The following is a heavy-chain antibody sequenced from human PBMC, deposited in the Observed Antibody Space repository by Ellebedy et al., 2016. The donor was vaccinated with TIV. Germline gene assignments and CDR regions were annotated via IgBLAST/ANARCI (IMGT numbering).Heavy chain of an antibody. J-gene: IGHJ3*02. CDR1: GYIFRSYW. V-gene: IGHV5-51*01. CDR3: ARHPQESSGYLDAFDI. Sequence: GESLKISCQGSGYIFRSYWIGWVRQMPGKGLEWMGIIYPADSATRYSPSFQGQVTISVDKSISTASLPWSRLKASDTAMYYCARHPQESSGYLDAFDIWGQGTMVTVSS. CDR2: IYPADSAT. D-gene: IGHD3-22*01.